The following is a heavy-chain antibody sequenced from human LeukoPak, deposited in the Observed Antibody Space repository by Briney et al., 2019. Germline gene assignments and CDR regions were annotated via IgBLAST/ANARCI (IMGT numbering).Heavy chain of an antibody. V-gene: IGHV4-39*01. D-gene: IGHD3-3*01. CDR2: IYYSGST. Sequence: PSETLSLTXTVSGGSISSSSYYWGWIGQPPGKGLEWIGSIYYSGSTYYNPSLKSRVTISVDTSKNQFSLKLSSVTAADTAVYYCARHDYDFWSGPADYWGQGTLVTVSS. J-gene: IGHJ4*02. CDR3: ARHDYDFWSGPADY. CDR1: GGSISSSSYY.